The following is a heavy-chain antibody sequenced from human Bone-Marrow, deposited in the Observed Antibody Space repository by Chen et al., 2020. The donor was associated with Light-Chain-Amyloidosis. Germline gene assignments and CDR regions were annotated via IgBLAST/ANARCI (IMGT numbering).Heavy chain of an antibody. CDR3: AREHSSGWFGYYFGY. V-gene: IGHV4-39*07. D-gene: IGHD6-19*01. CDR1: GGALTSTSYY. CDR2: VYYDGTT. Sequence: QLHLQESGPGLVRPSETLSLTCAVSGGALTSTSYYAGWIRQPPGKGLEWIGSVYYDGTTFYNPSLERRVAISVDTSRNQFSLKLTSVTAADTAVYYCAREHSSGWFGYYFGYCGQGTLVTVSS. J-gene: IGHJ4*02.